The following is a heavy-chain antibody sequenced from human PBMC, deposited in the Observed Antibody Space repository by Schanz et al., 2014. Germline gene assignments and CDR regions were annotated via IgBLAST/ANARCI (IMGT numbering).Heavy chain of an antibody. Sequence: EVQLLESGGGLVQPGGSLRLSCAGSGFTFSSYAMSWVRQTPGKGLEWVSVISGSGVTIYYADSVEGRFTISRDNSKNTLYLQMDSLKTEDTAVYYCARRNFYDKSAAFDYWGQGSLVTVSS. CDR1: GFTFSSYA. J-gene: IGHJ4*02. CDR2: ISGSGVTI. V-gene: IGHV3-23*01. D-gene: IGHD3-9*01. CDR3: ARRNFYDKSAAFDY.